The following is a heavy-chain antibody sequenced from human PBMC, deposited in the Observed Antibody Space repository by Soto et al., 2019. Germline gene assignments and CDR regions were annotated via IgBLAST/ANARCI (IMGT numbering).Heavy chain of an antibody. D-gene: IGHD2-2*01. J-gene: IGHJ4*02. Sequence: ASVKVSCKASGYTFTGYYMHWVRQAPGQGLEWMGWINPNSGGTNYAQKFQGWVTMTRDTSISTAYMELSRLRSDDTAVYYCARVENCSSTSCHYFDYWGQGTLVTVPQ. CDR3: ARVENCSSTSCHYFDY. CDR2: INPNSGGT. CDR1: GYTFTGYY. V-gene: IGHV1-2*04.